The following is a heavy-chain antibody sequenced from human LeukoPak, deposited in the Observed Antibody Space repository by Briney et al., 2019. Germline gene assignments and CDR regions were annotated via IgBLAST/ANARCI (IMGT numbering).Heavy chain of an antibody. CDR2: INPNSGGA. V-gene: IGHV1-2*02. CDR3: ARDLPRYSSGWYDFDY. CDR1: GYTFTGYY. D-gene: IGHD6-19*01. J-gene: IGHJ4*02. Sequence: GASVKVSCKASGYTFTGYYMHWVRQAPGRGLEWMGWINPNSGGANYAQKFQGRVTMTRDTSISTAYMELSRLRSDDTAVYYCARDLPRYSSGWYDFDYWGQGTLVTVSS.